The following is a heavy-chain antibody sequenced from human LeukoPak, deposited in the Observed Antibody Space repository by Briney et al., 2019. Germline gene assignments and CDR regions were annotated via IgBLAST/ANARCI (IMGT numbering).Heavy chain of an antibody. Sequence: GGSLRLSCAASGFTFSSYWMYWVRPAPGKGLVWVSRIASDGSSTTYARSVTVRFSISRDISTDTLWLQMDSLRAEDTAVYYCAKGRLRGTAAAIDYWGQGTLVTVSS. CDR1: GFTFSSYW. D-gene: IGHD2-2*01. V-gene: IGHV3-74*01. CDR2: IASDGSST. J-gene: IGHJ4*02. CDR3: AKGRLRGTAAAIDY.